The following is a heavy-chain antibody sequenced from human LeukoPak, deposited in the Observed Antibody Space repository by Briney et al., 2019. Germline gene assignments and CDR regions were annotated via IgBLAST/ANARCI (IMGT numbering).Heavy chain of an antibody. V-gene: IGHV3-21*05. J-gene: IGHJ4*02. D-gene: IGHD1-26*01. CDR3: AREWELGAQFDY. Sequence: GGSLRLSCAASGFTFSSYEMNWVRQAPGKGLEWVSYISSSSSYIYYADSVKGRFTISRDNAKNSLYLQMNSLRAEDTAVYYCAREWELGAQFDYWGQGTLVTVSS. CDR1: GFTFSSYE. CDR2: ISSSSSYI.